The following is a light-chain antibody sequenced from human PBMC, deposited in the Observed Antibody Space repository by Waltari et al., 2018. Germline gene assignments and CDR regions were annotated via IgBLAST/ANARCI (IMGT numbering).Light chain of an antibody. V-gene: IGKV1-8*01. J-gene: IGKJ1*01. CDR3: QHYYNYPKT. CDR2: ASS. Sequence: AIRMTQPPFSFSASIGERVTITCRASQDIISYLAWYQQKPVKAPKLLIYASSTLQRGVPSRFSGSGSGTDFNLTISCLQSEDFATYSCQHYYNYPKTFGQGTQVEIK. CDR1: QDIISY.